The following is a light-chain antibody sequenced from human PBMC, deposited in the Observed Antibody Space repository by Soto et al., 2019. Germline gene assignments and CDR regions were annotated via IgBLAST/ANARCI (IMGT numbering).Light chain of an antibody. J-gene: IGLJ2*01. CDR3: AAWDDSLNGVV. V-gene: IGLV1-44*01. Sequence: QSVLTQPPSASGTPGQRVTISCSGSSSNIGSNAVNWYQQLPGTAPKLLIYDNNQGPSGVPDRFSGSKSGTSASLAISGLRSEDEADYYCAAWDDSLNGVVFGGGTKLTVL. CDR2: DNN. CDR1: SSNIGSNA.